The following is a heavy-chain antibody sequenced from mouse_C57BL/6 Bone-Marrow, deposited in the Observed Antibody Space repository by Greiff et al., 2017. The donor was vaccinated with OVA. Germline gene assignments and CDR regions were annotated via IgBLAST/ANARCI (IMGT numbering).Heavy chain of an antibody. CDR1: GFSLSTSGMG. J-gene: IGHJ1*03. D-gene: IGHD2-2*01. V-gene: IGHV8-12*01. CDR2: IYWDDDK. Sequence: QVTLKESGPGILQSSQTLSLTCSFSGFSLSTSGMGVSWIRQPSGKGLEWLAHIYWDDDKRYNPSLKSRLTISKDTSRNQVFLKITSVDTADTATYYCARRGIYYGYDDWYFDVWGTGTTVTVSS. CDR3: ARRGIYYGYDDWYFDV.